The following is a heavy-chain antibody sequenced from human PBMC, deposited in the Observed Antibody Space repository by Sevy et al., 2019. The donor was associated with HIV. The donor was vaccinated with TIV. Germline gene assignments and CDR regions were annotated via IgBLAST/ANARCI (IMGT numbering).Heavy chain of an antibody. CDR2: IYYSGNT. CDR1: SGSVSSGNNY. Sequence: SETLSLTCIVSSGSVSSGNNYWSWIRQPPGKGLEWVVYIYYSGNTKYNSSLKSRVTISIDTSKNQFSLNLTSVTAAETAGYYCARDPSEEGFSYGPFDSWGQGILVTVSS. CDR3: ARDPSEEGFSYGPFDS. V-gene: IGHV4-61*01. J-gene: IGHJ5*01. D-gene: IGHD5-18*01.